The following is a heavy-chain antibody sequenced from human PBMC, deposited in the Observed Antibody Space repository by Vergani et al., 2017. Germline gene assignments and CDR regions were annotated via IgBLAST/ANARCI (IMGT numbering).Heavy chain of an antibody. Sequence: QVQLVESGGGVVQRGGSLRLSCATSGFTVSNYDMQWIRQGPGKGLEFVAFIQFDGSNQYYADSVKSRFTLSRDFSKNTLYLQMNSLRTDDTATYYCAKHFRGWGIDYWGQGTQVIVSS. V-gene: IGHV3-30*02. CDR2: IQFDGSNQ. J-gene: IGHJ4*02. CDR3: AKHFRGWGIDY. CDR1: GFTVSNYD. D-gene: IGHD3-16*01.